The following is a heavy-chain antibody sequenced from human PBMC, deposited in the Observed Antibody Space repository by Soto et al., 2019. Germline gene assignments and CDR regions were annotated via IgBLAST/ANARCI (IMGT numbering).Heavy chain of an antibody. CDR1: GDSFTTDW. V-gene: IGHV5-51*01. CDR3: ATRRFSSPESSP. J-gene: IGHJ5*02. Sequence: PGESLKISCKGSGDSFTTDWIGWVRQMPGKGLEWMGVIYPGDSRTRYSPPFQGRVTISADKSISTAYLQWNSLKASDTAMYYCATRRFSSPESSPRGQGTLVTV. D-gene: IGHD3-10*01. CDR2: IYPGDSRT.